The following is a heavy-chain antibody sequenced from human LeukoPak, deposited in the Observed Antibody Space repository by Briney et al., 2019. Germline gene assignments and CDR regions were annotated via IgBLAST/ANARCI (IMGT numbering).Heavy chain of an antibody. D-gene: IGHD3-16*02. CDR1: GFTFSSYS. V-gene: IGHV3-21*01. Sequence: PGGSLRLSCAASGFTFSSYSMNWVRQAPGKVLEWVSSISSSSSYIYYADSVKGRFTISRDNAKNSLYLQMNSLRAEDTAVYYCASSYHSYYFDYWGQGTLVTVSS. CDR2: ISSSSSYI. CDR3: ASSYHSYYFDY. J-gene: IGHJ4*02.